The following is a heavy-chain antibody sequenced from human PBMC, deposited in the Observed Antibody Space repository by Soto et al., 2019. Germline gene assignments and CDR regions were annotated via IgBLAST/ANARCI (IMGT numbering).Heavy chain of an antibody. D-gene: IGHD3-22*01. CDR1: GYTFTSYG. J-gene: IGHJ4*02. V-gene: IGHV1-18*01. CDR3: ARDSPYYYDSSGYYYD. CDR2: ISAYNGNT. Sequence: ASVKVSCKASGYTFTSYGISWVRQAPGQGLEWMGWISAYNGNTNYAQKPQGRVTMTTDTSTSTAYMELRSLRSDDTAVYYSARDSPYYYDSSGYYYDWGQGTMVTVCS.